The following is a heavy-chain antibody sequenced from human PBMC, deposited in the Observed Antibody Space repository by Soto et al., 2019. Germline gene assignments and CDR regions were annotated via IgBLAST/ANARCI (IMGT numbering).Heavy chain of an antibody. J-gene: IGHJ5*02. Sequence: ETLSLTCTVSGGSISSYYWSWIRQPPGKGLEWIGYIYYSGSTNYNPSLKSRVTISVDTSKNQFSLKLSSVTAADTAVYYCARGHVLLWFGELRYNWFDPWGQGTLVTVSS. D-gene: IGHD3-10*01. CDR2: IYYSGST. V-gene: IGHV4-59*01. CDR1: GGSISSYY. CDR3: ARGHVLLWFGELRYNWFDP.